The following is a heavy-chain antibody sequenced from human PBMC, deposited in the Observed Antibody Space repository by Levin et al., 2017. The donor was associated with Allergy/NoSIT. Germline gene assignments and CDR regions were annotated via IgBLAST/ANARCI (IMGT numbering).Heavy chain of an antibody. V-gene: IGHV3-30*18. CDR2: ISYDGSNK. CDR1: GFTFSSYG. CDR3: ANSPYESRGHY. Sequence: GGSLRLSCAASGFTFSSYGMHWVRQAPGKGLEWVAVISYDGSNKYYADSVKGRFTISRDNSKNTLYLQMNSLRAEDTAVYYCANSPYESRGHYWGQGTLVTVSS. J-gene: IGHJ4*02. D-gene: IGHD3-22*01.